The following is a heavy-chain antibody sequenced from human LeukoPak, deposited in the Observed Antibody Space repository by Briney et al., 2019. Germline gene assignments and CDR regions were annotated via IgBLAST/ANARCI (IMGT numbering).Heavy chain of an antibody. CDR2: LSGRGGNT. CDR3: AKGSYYYDSADYFDY. Sequence: GGSLRLSCAASGFTFSSYAMSWVRQAPGKGLEWVSTLSGRGGNTYYADSVKGRVTISRDNSKNTLYLQMNSLRAEDTAVYHRAKGSYYYDSADYFDYWGQGTLVTVSS. CDR1: GFTFSSYA. D-gene: IGHD3-22*01. V-gene: IGHV3-23*01. J-gene: IGHJ4*02.